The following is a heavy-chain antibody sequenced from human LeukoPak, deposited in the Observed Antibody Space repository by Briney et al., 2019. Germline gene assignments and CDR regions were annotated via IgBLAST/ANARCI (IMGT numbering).Heavy chain of an antibody. CDR1: GFTFSSYA. V-gene: IGHV3-30*02. CDR2: IRYDGSNK. CDR3: AKDLPTGHAFDI. D-gene: IGHD5/OR15-5a*01. J-gene: IGHJ3*02. Sequence: GGSLRLSCAASGFTFSSYAMSWVRQAPGKGLEWVAFIRYDGSNKYYADSVKGRFTISRDNSKNTLYLQMNSLRAEDTAVYYCAKDLPTGHAFDIWGQGTMVTVSS.